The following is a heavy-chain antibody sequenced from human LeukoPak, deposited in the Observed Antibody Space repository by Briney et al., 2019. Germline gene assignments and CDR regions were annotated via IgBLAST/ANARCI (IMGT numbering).Heavy chain of an antibody. V-gene: IGHV2-5*02. CDR3: AHSRRITIFGVDSYYFDY. Sequence: ESGPTLVKPTQTLTLTCTFSGFSLSTSGVGVGWIRQPPGKALEWLALIYWDDDKRYSPSLKSRLTITKDTSKNQVVLTMTNMDPVDTATYYCAHSRRITIFGVDSYYFDYWGQGTLVTVSS. CDR2: IYWDDDK. J-gene: IGHJ4*02. D-gene: IGHD3-3*01. CDR1: GFSLSTSGVG.